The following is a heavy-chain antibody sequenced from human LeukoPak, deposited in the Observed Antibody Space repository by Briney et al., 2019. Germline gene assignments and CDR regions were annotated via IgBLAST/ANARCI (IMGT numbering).Heavy chain of an antibody. Sequence: SETLSLTCTVSGGSISTFYWSWIRQPAGKGLEWIGHIFTSGNTNYNPSLKRRVTISVDTSKNQFSLKLSFVTAADPAVYYCARDPGTLLRGSRRGYDGNYYYMDVWGKGTTVTISS. CDR2: IFTSGNT. CDR1: GGSISTFY. CDR3: ARDPGTLLRGSRRGYDGNYYYMDV. D-gene: IGHD3-10*01. J-gene: IGHJ6*03. V-gene: IGHV4-4*07.